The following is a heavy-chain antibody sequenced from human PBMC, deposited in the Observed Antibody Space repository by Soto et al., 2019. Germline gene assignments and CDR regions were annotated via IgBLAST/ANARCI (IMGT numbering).Heavy chain of an antibody. J-gene: IGHJ4*02. D-gene: IGHD3-10*01. Sequence: SETLSLTCTVSGGSISSGGYYWSWIRQHPGKGLEWIGYIYYSGSTYYNPSLKSRVTISVDTSKNQFSLKLSSVTAADTAVYYCARADYYGSGSSLPFPAFDYWGQGTLVTVSS. V-gene: IGHV4-31*03. CDR1: GGSISSGGYY. CDR2: IYYSGST. CDR3: ARADYYGSGSSLPFPAFDY.